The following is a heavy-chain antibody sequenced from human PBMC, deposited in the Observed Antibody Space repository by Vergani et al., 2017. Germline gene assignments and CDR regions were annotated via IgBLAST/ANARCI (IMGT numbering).Heavy chain of an antibody. D-gene: IGHD2-2*01. CDR2: ITPFNGNT. J-gene: IGHJ4*02. V-gene: IGHV1-45*02. CDR3: ARGPSYCSSTSCYLDY. Sequence: QVQLEQSGAEVKKPGSSVTVSCKASGYTFTYRYLHWVRQAPGQALEWMGWITPFNGNTNYAQKFQDRVTITRDRSMSTAYMELSSLRSEDTAMYYCARGPSYCSSTSCYLDYWGQGTLVTVSS. CDR1: GYTFTYRY.